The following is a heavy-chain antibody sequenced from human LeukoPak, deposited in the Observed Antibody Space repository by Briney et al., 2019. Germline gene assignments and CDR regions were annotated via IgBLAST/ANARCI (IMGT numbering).Heavy chain of an antibody. CDR3: ASRPPRGKYYYMDV. Sequence: GGSLRLSCAASGFTFSSFDMHWVRQPTGQGLEWVSTIGTASDTYYPGSVECRFSLSRDNAKNSLYLQMNSLTAGDTAVYYCASRPPRGKYYYMDVWGKGTTVTVSS. CDR2: IGTASDT. J-gene: IGHJ6*03. D-gene: IGHD1-1*01. V-gene: IGHV3-13*01. CDR1: GFTFSSFD.